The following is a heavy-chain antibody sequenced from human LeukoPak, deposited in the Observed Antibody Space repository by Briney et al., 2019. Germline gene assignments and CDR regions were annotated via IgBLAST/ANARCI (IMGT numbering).Heavy chain of an antibody. D-gene: IGHD1-26*01. Sequence: GGSLRLSCAASGFTLSSYAMHWVRQAPGKGLEYVSAISSNGGSTYYANSVKGRFTISGDNSKNTLYLQMGSLRAEDMAVYYCARVTVSFSGSYDVWGQGTLVTVSS. CDR1: GFTLSSYA. CDR3: ARVTVSFSGSYDV. J-gene: IGHJ4*02. V-gene: IGHV3-64*01. CDR2: ISSNGGST.